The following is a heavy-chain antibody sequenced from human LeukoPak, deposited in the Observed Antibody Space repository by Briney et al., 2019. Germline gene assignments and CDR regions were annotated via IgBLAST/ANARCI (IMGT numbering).Heavy chain of an antibody. J-gene: IGHJ4*02. CDR3: ARDIDWGYAMNY. V-gene: IGHV3-66*03. Sequence: GGSLTLSCSASRFTVSNNYVNWVRQGPGEGLEWISDIHPSSSTYYADSVKGRFTISRDNSKNTLYLQMNSLRPEDSAIDYCARDIDWGYAMNYWGQGTLVTVSS. D-gene: IGHD2-8*01. CDR2: IHPSSST. CDR1: RFTVSNNY.